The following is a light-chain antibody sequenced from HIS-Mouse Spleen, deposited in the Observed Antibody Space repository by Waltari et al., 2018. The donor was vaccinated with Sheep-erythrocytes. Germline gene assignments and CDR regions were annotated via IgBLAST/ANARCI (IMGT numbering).Light chain of an antibody. Sequence: SYELTQPPSVSVSPGQTARITCSGDALPTKYAYLSQQKSGQAPGLVIYEDSKRPSGIPERFSGSSSGTMATLTISGAQVEDDADYYCYSTDSSGNHWVFGGGTKLTVL. V-gene: IGLV3-10*01. J-gene: IGLJ3*02. CDR2: EDS. CDR1: ALPTKY. CDR3: YSTDSSGNHWV.